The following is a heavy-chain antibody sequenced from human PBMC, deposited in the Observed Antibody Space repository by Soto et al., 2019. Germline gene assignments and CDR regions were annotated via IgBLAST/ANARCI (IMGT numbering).Heavy chain of an antibody. V-gene: IGHV4-59*01. CDR1: GGSMSEYF. J-gene: IGHJ4*02. D-gene: IGHD3-10*01. Sequence: VSGGSMSEYFWSWIRQSPERGLEWIGYVYYLGSTDYNPSLKSRVTISVDTSKRQFSLRLSSVTAADAAIYYCARDGYDGSGSPYPAYWGPGTQVTVSS. CDR3: ARDGYDGSGSPYPAY. CDR2: VYYLGST.